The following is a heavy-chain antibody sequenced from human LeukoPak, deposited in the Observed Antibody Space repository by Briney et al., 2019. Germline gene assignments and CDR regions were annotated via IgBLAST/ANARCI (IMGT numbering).Heavy chain of an antibody. J-gene: IGHJ2*01. CDR3: ARTTYPYYYDSSGYWYFDL. D-gene: IGHD3-22*01. V-gene: IGHV4-4*07. CDR1: GGSISSYY. CDR2: IYTSGST. Sequence: SETLSLTCTVSGGSISSYYWSWIRQPAGKGLEWIGRIYTSGSTNYNPSLKSRVTMSVDTSKNQFSLKLSSVTAADTAVYYCARTTYPYYYDSSGYWYFDLWGRGTLVTVSS.